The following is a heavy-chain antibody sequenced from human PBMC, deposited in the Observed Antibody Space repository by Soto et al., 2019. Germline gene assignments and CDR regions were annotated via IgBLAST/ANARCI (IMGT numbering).Heavy chain of an antibody. J-gene: IGHJ4*02. CDR3: AKNYYLDN. CDR2: INIDGST. CDR1: GFTFSRFA. Sequence: EVQLLESGGGLVQPGGSLRLSCAASGFTFSRFAMTWVRQGPGKGPEWVSSINIDGSTYYADSVKGRFTISRDDSKNTPFLQMNSLRTEDTAIYYCAKNYYLDNWGQGTLITVSS. V-gene: IGHV3-23*01.